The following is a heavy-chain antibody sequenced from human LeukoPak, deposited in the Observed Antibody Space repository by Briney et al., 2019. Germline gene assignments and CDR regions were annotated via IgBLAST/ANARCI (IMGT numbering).Heavy chain of an antibody. V-gene: IGHV4-34*01. Sequence: SETLSLTCAVYGGSFSDYYWSWIRQPPGKGLEWIGEINHSGSTDYNPSLKSRVTISVDTSKNQFSLKLSSVTAADTAVYYRARVMRKYGGDDHFDYWGQGTLVTVSS. CDR3: ARVMRKYGGDDHFDY. J-gene: IGHJ4*02. CDR1: GGSFSDYY. D-gene: IGHD2-21*01. CDR2: INHSGST.